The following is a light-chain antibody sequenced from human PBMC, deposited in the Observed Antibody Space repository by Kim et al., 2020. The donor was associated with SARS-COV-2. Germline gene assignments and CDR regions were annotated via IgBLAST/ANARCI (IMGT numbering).Light chain of an antibody. J-gene: IGLJ2*01. V-gene: IGLV3-1*01. CDR1: KLGDKY. CDR2: QDS. CDR3: QAWDSSAVV. Sequence: VAPGQTASITCAGDKLGDKYACWYQQKPGQSPVLVIYQDSKRPSGIPERFSGSNSGNTATLTISGTQAMDEADYYCQAWDSSAVVFGGGTQLTVL.